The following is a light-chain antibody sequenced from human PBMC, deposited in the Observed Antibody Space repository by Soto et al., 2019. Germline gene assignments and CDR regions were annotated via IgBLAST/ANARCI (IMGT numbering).Light chain of an antibody. Sequence: EIVLTQSPGTLSLSPGERATLSCRASQSVRTSYLAWYQQKPGQAPRLLIYGASSRATGIPDRFSGSGSGTDFTLSISRLELEDFAVYYCQQYGDSSRTFGQGTKVEIK. CDR3: QQYGDSSRT. CDR1: QSVRTSY. J-gene: IGKJ1*01. CDR2: GAS. V-gene: IGKV3-20*01.